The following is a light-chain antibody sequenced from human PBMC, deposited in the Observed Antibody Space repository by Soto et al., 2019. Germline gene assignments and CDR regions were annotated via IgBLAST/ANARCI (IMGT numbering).Light chain of an antibody. Sequence: EIVLTQSPGTLSLSPGERATLSCRASQSISSSYLAWYQQKPGQAPRLLVYGASSRATGIPDRFSGSESGTDFTLTIRGLEPEDFAVYYCQQYGSSRFTFGPGTNVYIK. CDR2: GAS. J-gene: IGKJ3*01. CDR3: QQYGSSRFT. V-gene: IGKV3-20*01. CDR1: QSISSSY.